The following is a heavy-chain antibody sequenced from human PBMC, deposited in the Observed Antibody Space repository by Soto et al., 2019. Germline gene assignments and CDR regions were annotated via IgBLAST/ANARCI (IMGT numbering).Heavy chain of an antibody. CDR1: GFTFSKAW. CDR3: TTDARQWVSAFEL. CDR2: IKTKKDGETT. J-gene: IGHJ3*01. Sequence: EVQLVESGGGLVKPGGSLRLSCAASGFTFSKAWMSWVRQAPGKGLEWVGHIKTKKDGETTDNAAPVKGRFTISKDDSKNTVYLQMNSLKTEDTAVYYCTTDARQWVSAFELWGPGTMVTVSS. D-gene: IGHD6-19*01. V-gene: IGHV3-15*01.